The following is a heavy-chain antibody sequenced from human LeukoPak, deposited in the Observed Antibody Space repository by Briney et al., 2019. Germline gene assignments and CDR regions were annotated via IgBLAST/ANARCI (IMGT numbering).Heavy chain of an antibody. CDR2: IKQDGSEK. Sequence: GSLRLSCAASGFTFSSYSMNWVRQAPGKGLEWVANIKQDGSEKYYVDSVKGRFTISRDNAKNSLYLQMNSLRAEDTAVYYCARGDRRDGYNGKIDYWGQGTLVTVSS. J-gene: IGHJ4*02. CDR3: ARGDRRDGYNGKIDY. CDR1: GFTFSSYS. V-gene: IGHV3-7*03. D-gene: IGHD5-24*01.